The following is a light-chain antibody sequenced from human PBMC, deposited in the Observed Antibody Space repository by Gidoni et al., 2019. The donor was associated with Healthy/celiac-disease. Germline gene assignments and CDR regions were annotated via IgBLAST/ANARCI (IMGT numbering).Light chain of an antibody. Sequence: STGTSSDVGGYNYVSWYQQHPGKAPKLMIYEVSNRPSGVSNRFSGSKSGNTASLTISGLQAEDEADYYCTSYTSSSTLVFGGGTKLTVL. CDR1: SSDVGGYNY. V-gene: IGLV2-14*01. CDR3: TSYTSSSTLV. CDR2: EVS. J-gene: IGLJ3*02.